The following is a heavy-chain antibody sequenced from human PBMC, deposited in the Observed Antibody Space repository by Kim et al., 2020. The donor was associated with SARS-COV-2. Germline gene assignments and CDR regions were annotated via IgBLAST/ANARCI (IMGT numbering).Heavy chain of an antibody. J-gene: IGHJ4*02. V-gene: IGHV3-11*04. D-gene: IGHD3-10*01. CDR1: GFTFSDYY. CDR2: ISSSGSTI. CDR3: ATNYYGSGTPDYFDY. Sequence: GGSLRLSCAASGFTFSDYYMSWIRQAPGKGLEWVSYISSSGSTIYYADSVKGRFTISRDNAKNSLYLQMNSLRAEDTAVYYCATNYYGSGTPDYFDYWGQGTLVTVSS.